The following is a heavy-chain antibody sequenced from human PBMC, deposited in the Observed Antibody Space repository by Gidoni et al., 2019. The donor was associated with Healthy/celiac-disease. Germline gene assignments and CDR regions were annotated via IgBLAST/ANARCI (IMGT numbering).Heavy chain of an antibody. Sequence: QMQLVQAGPEVKKPGTAVKVSCKASGFTFTSSSVQWVRQARGQRLEWIGWIVVGSGNTNYAQKFQERVTITRDMSTSTAYMELSSLRSEDTAVYYCAASADFWSGYLYYFDYWGQGTLVTVSS. V-gene: IGHV1-58*01. CDR3: AASADFWSGYLYYFDY. D-gene: IGHD3-3*01. J-gene: IGHJ4*02. CDR1: GFTFTSSS. CDR2: IVVGSGNT.